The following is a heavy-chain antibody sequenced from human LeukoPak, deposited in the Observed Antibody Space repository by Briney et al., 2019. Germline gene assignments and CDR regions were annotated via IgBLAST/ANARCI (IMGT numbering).Heavy chain of an antibody. CDR2: ISYDGSNK. CDR1: GFTFSSYG. V-gene: IGHV3-30*03. Sequence: GGSLRLSCAASGFTFSSYGMHWVRQAPGKGLEWVAVISYDGSNKYYADSVKGRFTISRDNSKNTLYLQMNSLRAEDTAVYYCARSNYYDSRSWGFDIWGQGTMVTVSS. D-gene: IGHD3-22*01. CDR3: ARSNYYDSRSWGFDI. J-gene: IGHJ3*02.